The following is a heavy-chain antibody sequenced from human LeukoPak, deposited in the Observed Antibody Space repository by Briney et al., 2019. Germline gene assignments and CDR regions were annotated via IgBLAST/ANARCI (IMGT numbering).Heavy chain of an antibody. CDR1: GYTFTGYY. CDR3: ARMRWLQTDAFDI. D-gene: IGHD5-24*01. CDR2: INPNSGGT. V-gene: IGHV1-2*02. Sequence: ASVKVSCKASGYTFTGYYMHWVRQAPGQGLEWMGWINPNSGGTNYAQKFQGRVTMTRDTSISTAYMELSRLRSDDTAVYYCARMRWLQTDAFDIWGQGTMVTVSS. J-gene: IGHJ3*02.